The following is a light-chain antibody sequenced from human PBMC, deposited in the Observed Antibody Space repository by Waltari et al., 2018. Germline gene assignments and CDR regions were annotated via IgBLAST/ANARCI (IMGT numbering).Light chain of an antibody. J-gene: IGLJ2*01. CDR1: SSDVGGYNF. Sequence: QSALTQPPSASGSPGQSVTISCTGTSSDVGGYNFVSWYQHHPGKAPKLIIDEVIKRHSGGPDRVAGSKSGNTASLTVSGLQAEDEADYYCSSYARSNIVIFGGGTRLTVL. V-gene: IGLV2-8*01. CDR2: EVI. CDR3: SSYARSNIVI.